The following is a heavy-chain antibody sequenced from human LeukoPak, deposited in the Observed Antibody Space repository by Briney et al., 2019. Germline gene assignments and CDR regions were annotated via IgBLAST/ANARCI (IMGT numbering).Heavy chain of an antibody. CDR1: GGSISSYY. CDR3: ASSGGVAAAGTVGAFDI. J-gene: IGHJ3*02. Sequence: SETLSLTCTVSGGSISSYYWSWIRQPPGKGLEWIGYIYYSGSTNYNPSLKSRVTISVDTSKNQFSLKLSSVTAADTAVYYCASSGGVAAAGTVGAFDIWGQGTMVTVSS. D-gene: IGHD6-13*01. CDR2: IYYSGST. V-gene: IGHV4-59*01.